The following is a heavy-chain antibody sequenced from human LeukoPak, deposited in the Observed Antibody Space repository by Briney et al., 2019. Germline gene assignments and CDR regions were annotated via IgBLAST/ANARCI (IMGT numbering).Heavy chain of an antibody. Sequence: GASVKVSCKASGYIFTTYGISWVRQAPGQGLEWMGWITVYNGNTNSAQKFQDRVSMTTDTSTTTAYMGLRSLRSDDAAVDYCATTAGGTYYDWGQGTLVIV. V-gene: IGHV1-18*01. D-gene: IGHD1-26*01. J-gene: IGHJ4*02. CDR3: ATTAGGTYYD. CDR2: ITVYNGNT. CDR1: GYIFTTYG.